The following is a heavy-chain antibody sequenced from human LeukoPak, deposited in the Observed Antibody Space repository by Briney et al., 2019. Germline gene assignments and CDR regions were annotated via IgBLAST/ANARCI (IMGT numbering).Heavy chain of an antibody. V-gene: IGHV4-39*01. CDR3: ASNSGSYLAPYYFDY. CDR2: IYYSGST. Sequence: PSETLSLTCTVPGGSISSSSYYWGWIRQPPGKGLEWIGSIYYSGSTYYNPSLKSRVTISVDTSKNQFSLKLSSVTAADTAVYYCASNSGSYLAPYYFDYWGQGTLVTVSS. J-gene: IGHJ4*02. CDR1: GGSISSSSYY. D-gene: IGHD1-26*01.